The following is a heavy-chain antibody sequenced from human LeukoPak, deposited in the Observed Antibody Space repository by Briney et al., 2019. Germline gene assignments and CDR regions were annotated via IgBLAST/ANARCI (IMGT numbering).Heavy chain of an antibody. CDR2: IYQTGTT. Sequence: SETLSLTCSVSGGSINNVVYYWDWIRQPTGKALEWIGDIYQTGTTYYNPSFESRVTISADTSNNQVSLKMNAVTAADTAVYYCARRRGSSSGGPFDYWGRGTLVIVSS. V-gene: IGHV4-39*01. D-gene: IGHD6-25*01. CDR1: GGSINNVVYY. CDR3: ARRRGSSSGGPFDY. J-gene: IGHJ4*02.